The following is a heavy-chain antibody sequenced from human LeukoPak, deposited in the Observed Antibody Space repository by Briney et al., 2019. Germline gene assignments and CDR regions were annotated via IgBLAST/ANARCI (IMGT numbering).Heavy chain of an antibody. CDR3: ASDALVSAAILFY. CDR2: INHSGSA. D-gene: IGHD2-2*02. CDR1: GGSFTGYS. J-gene: IGHJ4*02. Sequence: PSETLSLTCAVYGGSFTGYSWTWIRQPPGKGLEWIGDINHSGSANYNPSLRSRVTISIDTSKNQFSLKLRSVTAADTAVYYYASDALVSAAILFYWGQGTQVIVSS. V-gene: IGHV4-34*01.